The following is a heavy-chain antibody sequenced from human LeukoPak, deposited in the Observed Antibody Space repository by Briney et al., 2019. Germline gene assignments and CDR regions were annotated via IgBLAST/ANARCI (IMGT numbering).Heavy chain of an antibody. J-gene: IGHJ4*02. CDR3: ARGKDTSAYRALDS. V-gene: IGHV1-69*05. D-gene: IGHD3-22*01. CDR1: GDTFSSSA. CDR2: IIPIFGTT. Sequence: SVKVSCKASGDTFSSSAISWVRQAPGQGLEWTGGIIPIFGTTDYAQKFRGRITITTDESTSTAYMEISSLRSEDSAVYYCARGKDTSAYRALDSWGRGTLVTVSS.